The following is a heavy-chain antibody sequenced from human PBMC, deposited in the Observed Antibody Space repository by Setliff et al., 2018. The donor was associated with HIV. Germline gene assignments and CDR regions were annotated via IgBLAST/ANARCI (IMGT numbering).Heavy chain of an antibody. J-gene: IGHJ6*03. D-gene: IGHD3-3*01. CDR3: ARGRNFWSDYYHYYYMDV. Sequence: SETLSLTCAVYGGLFSGYHWSWIRQPPGKGLEWIGEINHSGSTNYNPSLKSRVTISADTSKNQFSLKLSSVTAADTAVYYCARGRNFWSDYYHYYYMDVWGKGTMVTVSS. CDR2: INHSGST. V-gene: IGHV4-34*01. CDR1: GGLFSGYH.